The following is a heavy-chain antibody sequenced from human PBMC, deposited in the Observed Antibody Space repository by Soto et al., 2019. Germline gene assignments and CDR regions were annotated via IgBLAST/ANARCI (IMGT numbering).Heavy chain of an antibody. CDR1: CSSISSGGNY. Sequence: SETLXLTCTVSCSSISSGGNYWRCIRRHPGKGLEWIGYIYYSGSTYYNPSLKSRVTISVDTSKNQFSLKLSSVTAADTAVYYCATSARVALIVPYWGQGTLVTVSS. J-gene: IGHJ4*02. CDR3: ATSARVALIVPY. CDR2: IYYSGST. V-gene: IGHV4-31*03. D-gene: IGHD3-22*01.